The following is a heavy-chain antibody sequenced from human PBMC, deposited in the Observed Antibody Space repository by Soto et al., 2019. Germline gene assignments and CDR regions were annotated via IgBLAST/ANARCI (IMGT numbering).Heavy chain of an antibody. CDR2: ILAGGTT. Sequence: EVHLLESGGHLVQPGGSLRLSCAASGFTFTTYTMNWVRQAPGKGLEWVSGILAGGTTYYADSVKVRLSISRDHSQNSVFLQMRSLRDEDTAVYYCAKDHQPGGIWTFDSWCQGTLVTVSS. J-gene: IGHJ4*02. CDR3: AKDHQPGGIWTFDS. CDR1: GFTFTTYT. V-gene: IGHV3-23*01. D-gene: IGHD2-15*01.